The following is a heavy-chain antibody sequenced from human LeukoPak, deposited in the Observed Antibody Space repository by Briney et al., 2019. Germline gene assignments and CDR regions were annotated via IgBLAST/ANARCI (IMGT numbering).Heavy chain of an antibody. CDR2: ISSSSSYI. CDR1: GFTFSSYS. Sequence: GGSLILSCAASGFTFSSYSMNWVRQAPGKGLEWVSSISSSSSYIYYADSVKGRFTISRDNAKNSLYLQMNSLRAEDTAVYYCARAGSVATTPFDYWGQGTLVTVSS. J-gene: IGHJ4*02. V-gene: IGHV3-21*01. D-gene: IGHD5-12*01. CDR3: ARAGSVATTPFDY.